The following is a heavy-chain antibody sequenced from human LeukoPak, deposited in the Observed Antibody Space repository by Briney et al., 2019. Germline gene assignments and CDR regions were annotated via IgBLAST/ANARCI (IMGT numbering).Heavy chain of an antibody. CDR3: ARESIVLLWFGEPPDAFDI. V-gene: IGHV4-34*01. J-gene: IGHJ3*02. D-gene: IGHD3-10*01. CDR1: GGSFSGYY. CDR2: INHSGST. Sequence: PSETLSLTCAVYGGSFSGYYWSWIRQPPGKGLEWIGEINHSGSTNYNPSLKSRVTISVDTSKNQFSLKLSSATAADTAVYYCARESIVLLWFGEPPDAFDIWGQGTMVTVSS.